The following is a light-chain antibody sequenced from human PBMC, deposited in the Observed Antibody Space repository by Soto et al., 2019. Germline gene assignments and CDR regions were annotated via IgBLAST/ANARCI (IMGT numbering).Light chain of an antibody. CDR2: DAS. CDR1: QSVSSQ. J-gene: IGKJ1*01. V-gene: IGKV3-11*01. Sequence: EIVLTQSPATLSLSPGERATLSCRASQSVSSQLAWYQHKPGQAPRLLIYDASNRATGIPDRFSGSGSGTDFTLTIISLEPEDCAVYYCALRLWPWTVGQGTKVDIK. CDR3: ALRLWPWT.